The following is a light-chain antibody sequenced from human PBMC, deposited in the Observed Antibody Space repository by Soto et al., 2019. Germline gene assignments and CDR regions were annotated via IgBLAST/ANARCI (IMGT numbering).Light chain of an antibody. J-gene: IGLJ1*01. CDR3: SSYRRSNTYV. Sequence: QSALTQPASVSGSPGQSITISCTGTSSDVGGYNFVSWYQQHPDNAPKLVIFEVSNRPSGVSHRFSGSKSGNTASLTISGLQPEDEADFYCSSYRRSNTYVFGTGTKVTVL. CDR1: SSDVGGYNF. CDR2: EVS. V-gene: IGLV2-14*01.